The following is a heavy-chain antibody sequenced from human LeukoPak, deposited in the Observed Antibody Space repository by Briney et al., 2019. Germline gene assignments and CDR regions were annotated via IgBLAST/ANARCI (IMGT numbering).Heavy chain of an antibody. D-gene: IGHD3-3*01. CDR2: IIPIFGTA. Sequence: GASVKVSCKASGGTFSSYAISWVRQAPGQGLEWMGGIIPIFGTANYAQKFQGRVTITADESTSTAYMELSSLRSEDTAVYYCARDYDFWSGREVGDYYYYYYMDVWGKGTTVTVSS. CDR3: ARDYDFWSGREVGDYYYYYYMDV. J-gene: IGHJ6*03. V-gene: IGHV1-69*13. CDR1: GGTFSSYA.